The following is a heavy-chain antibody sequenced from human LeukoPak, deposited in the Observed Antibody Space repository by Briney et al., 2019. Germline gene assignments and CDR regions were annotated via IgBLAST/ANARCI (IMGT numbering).Heavy chain of an antibody. V-gene: IGHV3-23*01. CDR2: ISGSGGST. Sequence: GGSLRLSCAASGFIISSYAMCWGRHAQGTGLEWVSAISGSGGSTYYADSAKGRFTIARDNSKNTLFFEMNSLRAEDTAIYCCAKDFGSYQGQNCGPGAPVTVSS. D-gene: IGHD1-26*01. CDR3: AKDFGSYQGQN. CDR1: GFIISSYA. J-gene: IGHJ4*02.